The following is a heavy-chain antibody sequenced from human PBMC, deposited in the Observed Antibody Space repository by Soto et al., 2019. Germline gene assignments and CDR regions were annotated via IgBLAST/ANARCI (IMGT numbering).Heavy chain of an antibody. D-gene: IGHD5-12*01. V-gene: IGHV3-23*01. CDR2: ISGSGGST. J-gene: IGHJ4*02. CDR1: GFTFSSYA. CDR3: AKGSEVVATIEYWLEFDY. Sequence: PGGSLRLSCAASGFTFSSYAMSWVRQAPGKGLEWVSAISGSGGSTYYADSVKGRFTISRDNSKNTLYLQMNSLRAEDTAVYYCAKGSEVVATIEYWLEFDYWGQGTLVTVSS.